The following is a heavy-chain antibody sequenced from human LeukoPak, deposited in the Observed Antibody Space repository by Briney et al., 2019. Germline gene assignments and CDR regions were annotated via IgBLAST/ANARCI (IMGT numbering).Heavy chain of an antibody. V-gene: IGHV3-11*01. CDR3: AAGYTSGLSAY. CDR2: ISSTSTTI. J-gene: IGHJ4*02. Sequence: GGSLRLSCAASGFTFSDYFMGWIRQAPGTGLEWVSYISSTSTTIYYADSVKGRFTISRDNAKNSVLLQMNSLRADDTAVYYCAAGYTSGLSAYWGQGTLVTVSS. D-gene: IGHD6-19*01. CDR1: GFTFSDYF.